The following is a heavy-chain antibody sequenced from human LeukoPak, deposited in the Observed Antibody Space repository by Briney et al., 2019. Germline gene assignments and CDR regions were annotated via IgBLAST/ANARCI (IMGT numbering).Heavy chain of an antibody. V-gene: IGHV1-8*01. CDR3: ARARTMVRGCSLGY. CDR1: GYTFTSYD. CDR2: MNPNSGNT. Sequence: VASVKVSCKASGYTFTSYDINWVRQATGQGPEWMGWMNPNSGNTGYAQKFQGRVTMTRNTSISTAYMELSSLRSEDTAVYYCARARTMVRGCSLGYWGQGTLVTVSS. J-gene: IGHJ4*02. D-gene: IGHD3-10*01.